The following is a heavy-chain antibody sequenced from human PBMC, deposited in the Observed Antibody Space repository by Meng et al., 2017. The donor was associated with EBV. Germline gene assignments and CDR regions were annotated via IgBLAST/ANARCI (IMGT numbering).Heavy chain of an antibody. V-gene: IGHV1-69*01. CDR1: GGTFSNYA. Sequence: QEQLVQSGAEVKKPXSSVKVSCKXSGGTFSNYAISWVRQAPGQGLEWMGGIIPIFGTANYAQRFQGRVTITADESTNTAYMELSSLRSEDTAVYFCARRPLAYSSSNYWLDPWGQGTLVHVSS. J-gene: IGHJ5*02. CDR3: ARRPLAYSSSNYWLDP. D-gene: IGHD6-13*01. CDR2: IIPIFGTA.